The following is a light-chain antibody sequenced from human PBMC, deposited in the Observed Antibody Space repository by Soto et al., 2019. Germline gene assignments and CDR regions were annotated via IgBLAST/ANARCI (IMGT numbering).Light chain of an antibody. CDR1: QSVSSN. V-gene: IGKV3-20*01. CDR3: QQYGSSGT. Sequence: EIVLTQPPATLSLSPGERATLSCRASQSVSSNLAWYQQKPGQAPRLLIYGASNRATGIPDRFSGSGSGTDFTLTISRLEPEDFAVYYCQQYGSSGTFGQGTKVDNK. J-gene: IGKJ1*01. CDR2: GAS.